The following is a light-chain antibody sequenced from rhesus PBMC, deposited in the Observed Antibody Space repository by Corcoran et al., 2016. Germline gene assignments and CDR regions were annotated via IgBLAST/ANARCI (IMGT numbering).Light chain of an antibody. J-gene: IGKJ1*01. V-gene: IGKV1-22*01. CDR3: QQYSSRPRT. CDR2: KEA. CDR1: QGIISW. Sequence: DIQMTQSPSSLSASVGDTVTITCRASQGIISWLAWYQQKPGKAPKLLIYKEARLQSGVPSRFSGSGSGTVFTLTISSLHSEDFATYYCQQYSSRPRTFGQGTKVEIK.